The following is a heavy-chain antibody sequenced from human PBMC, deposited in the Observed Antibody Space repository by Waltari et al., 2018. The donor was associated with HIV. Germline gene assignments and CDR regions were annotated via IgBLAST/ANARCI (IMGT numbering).Heavy chain of an antibody. D-gene: IGHD5-12*01. CDR1: GFTFSSYS. Sequence: QVQLVESGGGVVQPGKSLRLSCAASGFTFSSYSLHWVRQAPGKGLEWVAIISSDGSHNYYADSVKGRFTISRDTSKKTLYLQMISLTAEDTAVYYCARGGGYAGYWGQGTLVTVSS. J-gene: IGHJ4*02. V-gene: IGHV3-30*01. CDR2: ISSDGSHN. CDR3: ARGGGYAGY.